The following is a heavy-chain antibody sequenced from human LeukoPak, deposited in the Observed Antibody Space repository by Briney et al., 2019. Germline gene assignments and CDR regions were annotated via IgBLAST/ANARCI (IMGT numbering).Heavy chain of an antibody. V-gene: IGHV1-18*01. CDR1: GYTFSNYG. CDR3: ARDNDKVVDH. D-gene: IGHD1-1*01. J-gene: IGHJ4*01. Sequence: ASVKVSCTTSGYTFSNYGISWVRQAPGQGLEWMGWITAYNGNRLYAQRFQGRITLTTDTSTSTSYMELRSLEYDDTAIYYCARDNDKVVDHWGQGTLVTVSS. CDR2: ITAYNGNR.